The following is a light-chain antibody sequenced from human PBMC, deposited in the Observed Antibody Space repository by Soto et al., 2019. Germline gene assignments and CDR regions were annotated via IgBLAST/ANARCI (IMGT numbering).Light chain of an antibody. J-gene: IGKJ1*01. CDR2: DAS. V-gene: IGKV1-5*01. CDR3: QQYNSYSA. Sequence: DIQMTQSPSTLSASVGDRVTITCRASQGISNALAWYQQKPGKAPKLLIYDASSLESGVPSRFSGSGSGTEFTLTISSLQPDDFATYYCQQYNSYSAFGQGTKVDIK. CDR1: QGISNA.